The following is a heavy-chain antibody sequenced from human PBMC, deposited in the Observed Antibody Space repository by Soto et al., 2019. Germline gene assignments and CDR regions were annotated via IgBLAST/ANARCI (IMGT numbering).Heavy chain of an antibody. V-gene: IGHV3-15*01. CDR3: TTDSSSWAYYYYYGMDV. D-gene: IGHD2-2*01. J-gene: IGHJ6*02. CDR1: GFTFSNAW. CDR2: IKSKTDDGTT. Sequence: GGSLRLSCTVSGFTFSNAWMTWVRQAPGKGLEWVGRIKSKTDDGTTDYAAPVKGRFTISRDDSRNTLYLQMNSLKTEDTAVYYCTTDSSSWAYYYYYGMDVWGQGTSVTVSS.